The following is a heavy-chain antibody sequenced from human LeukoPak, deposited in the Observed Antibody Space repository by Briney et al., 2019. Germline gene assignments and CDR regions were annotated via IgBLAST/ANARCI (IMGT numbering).Heavy chain of an antibody. V-gene: IGHV1-69*06. J-gene: IGHJ6*03. CDR3: ARAAYYPSTPYYYYYMDV. Sequence: SVKVSCKASGGTFSSYAISWVRQAPGQGLEWMGGIIPIFGTTNYAQKFQGRVTITADKSTSTAYMELSSLRSEDTAVYYCARAAYYPSTPYYYYYMDVWGKGTTVTVSS. D-gene: IGHD3-10*01. CDR1: GGTFSSYA. CDR2: IIPIFGTT.